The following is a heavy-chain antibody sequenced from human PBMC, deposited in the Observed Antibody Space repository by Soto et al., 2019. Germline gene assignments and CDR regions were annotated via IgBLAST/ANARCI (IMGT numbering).Heavy chain of an antibody. CDR3: ARDTPPTGTTTWHWPTFFDY. Sequence: PGGSLRLSCAASGFTFSSYEMNWVRQAPGKGLEWVSYISSSGSTIYYADSVKGRFTISRDNAKNSLYLQMNSLRAEDTAVYYCARDTPPTGTTTWHWPTFFDYWGQGTLVTVSS. J-gene: IGHJ4*02. CDR1: GFTFSSYE. CDR2: ISSSGSTI. V-gene: IGHV3-48*03. D-gene: IGHD1-1*01.